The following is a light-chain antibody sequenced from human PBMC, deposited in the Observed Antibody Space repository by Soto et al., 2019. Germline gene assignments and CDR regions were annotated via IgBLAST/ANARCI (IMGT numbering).Light chain of an antibody. J-gene: IGKJ2*01. V-gene: IGKV3-20*01. CDR3: QQYGSSPYT. Sequence: EIVLTQSPGTLSLSPGERATLSCRASQSVSSSSLAWYQQKPGQAPRLLIYGASSRTTGIQDRFSGSGSGTDFTLTISRLEPEDVAVFYCQQYGSSPYTFGQGTKLEIK. CDR1: QSVSSSS. CDR2: GAS.